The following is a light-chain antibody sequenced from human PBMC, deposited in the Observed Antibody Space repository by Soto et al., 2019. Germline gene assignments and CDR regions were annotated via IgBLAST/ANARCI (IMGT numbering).Light chain of an antibody. CDR1: QSVSRYY. Sequence: EIVLTQSPGTLSLSPGQRATLSCRASQSVSRYYVAWYQHKPGHAPMLLIYAASSRPSGIPDRFGGSGSGTDFTLTISRLEPEDFALYYCQQYGSSPLPFGGGTRVEFK. J-gene: IGKJ4*01. CDR3: QQYGSSPLP. CDR2: AAS. V-gene: IGKV3-20*01.